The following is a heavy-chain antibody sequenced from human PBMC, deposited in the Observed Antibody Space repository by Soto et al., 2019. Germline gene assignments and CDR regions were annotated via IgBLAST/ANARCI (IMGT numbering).Heavy chain of an antibody. CDR2: ISAYNGNT. D-gene: IGHD3-22*01. J-gene: IGHJ4*02. CDR3: ARGAQYYYDSSGYSDPPYYFDY. Sequence: ASVKVSCKASGYTFTSYGISWVRQAPGQGLEWMGWISAYNGNTNYAQKLQGRVTMTTDTSTSTAYMELRSLRSDDTAVYYCARGAQYYYDSSGYSDPPYYFDYWGQGTLVTVSS. V-gene: IGHV1-18*01. CDR1: GYTFTSYG.